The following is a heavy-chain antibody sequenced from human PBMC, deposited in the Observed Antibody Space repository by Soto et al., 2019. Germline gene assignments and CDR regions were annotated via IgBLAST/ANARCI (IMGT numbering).Heavy chain of an antibody. CDR3: ARDAQPKGVAADGASDF. CDR1: GYTFKNYG. D-gene: IGHD6-19*01. CDR2: ITTYNGNR. J-gene: IGHJ4*02. V-gene: IGHV1-18*01. Sequence: QVQLVQSGPEVRTPGASVKISCKASGYTFKNYGIKWVRQAPGQGLEWVGWITTYNGNRYSAEKFQGRATLTTDTSTTTTYMELRSLTSDDTGVYYCARDAQPKGVAADGASDFWGQGTLVTVSP.